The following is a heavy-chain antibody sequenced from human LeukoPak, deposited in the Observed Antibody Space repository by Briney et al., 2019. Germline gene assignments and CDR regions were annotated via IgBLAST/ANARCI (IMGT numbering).Heavy chain of an antibody. CDR1: GGSISSSSYY. D-gene: IGHD6-19*01. V-gene: IGHV4-39*01. CDR2: IYYSGST. Sequence: SETLSLTYTVSGGSISSSSYYWGCIRQPPGKGLEWIGSIYYSGSTYYNPSLKSRVTISVDTSKNQFSLKLSSVTAADTAVYYCARYSSGWYLPVIWGQGTLVTVSS. CDR3: ARYSSGWYLPVI. J-gene: IGHJ4*02.